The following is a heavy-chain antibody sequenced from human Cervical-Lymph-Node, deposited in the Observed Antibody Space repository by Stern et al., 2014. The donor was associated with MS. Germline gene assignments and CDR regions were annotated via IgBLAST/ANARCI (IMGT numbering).Heavy chain of an antibody. Sequence: EVQLVESGGGLVQPGGSLRLSCEASGFPVGASYMNWVRQAPGKGLEWVSRIHTVGTTHYADSVKGRFTISRANAKNALYLQMDRLTVEDTAVYYCAREIAGLRFEDWGRGTLVAVSP. CDR3: AREIAGLRFED. CDR2: IHTVGTT. D-gene: IGHD6-13*01. J-gene: IGHJ4*02. CDR1: GFPVGASY. V-gene: IGHV3-66*01.